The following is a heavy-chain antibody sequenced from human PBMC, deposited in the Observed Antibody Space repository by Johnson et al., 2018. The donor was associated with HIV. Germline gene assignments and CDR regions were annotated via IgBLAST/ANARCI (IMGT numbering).Heavy chain of an antibody. V-gene: IGHV3-9*01. J-gene: IGHJ3*02. Sequence: VQLVESGGGLVQPGRSLRLSCAASGFTFDDYAMHWVRQAPGKGLEWVSGISWNSGSIGYADSVKGRFTISRDNAKNSLYLQMNSLRAEDTALYYCAREYEAFDIWGQGTMVTVSS. CDR3: AREYEAFDI. CDR1: GFTFDDYA. CDR2: ISWNSGSI.